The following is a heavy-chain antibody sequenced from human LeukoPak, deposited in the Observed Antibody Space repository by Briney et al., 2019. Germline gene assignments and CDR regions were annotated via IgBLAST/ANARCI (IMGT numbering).Heavy chain of an antibody. V-gene: IGHV5-51*01. CDR3: ARLYGSGSFTARYDY. D-gene: IGHD3-10*01. CDR1: GYSFPTYW. Sequence: PGESLKISCKGSGYSFPTYWIGWVRQMPGKGLEWMGIIYPGDSDTRYSPSFQGQVTISVDKSISTAYLQWSSLKASDTAMYYCARLYGSGSFTARYDYWGQGTLVTVSS. CDR2: IYPGDSDT. J-gene: IGHJ4*02.